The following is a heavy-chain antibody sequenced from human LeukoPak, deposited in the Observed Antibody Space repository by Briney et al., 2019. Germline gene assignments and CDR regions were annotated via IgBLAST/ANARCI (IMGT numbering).Heavy chain of an antibody. Sequence: GGSLRLSCAASGFVFGDYAMHWVRQAPGKGLEWAALISHNGSSKYYADSVRGRFTISRGNSNTLYLEMNSLRPEDTAVFYCARGRSPDYWYFDLWGRGTPVTVSS. V-gene: IGHV3-30-3*01. J-gene: IGHJ2*01. CDR3: ARGRSPDYWYFDL. CDR1: GFVFGDYA. CDR2: ISHNGSSK.